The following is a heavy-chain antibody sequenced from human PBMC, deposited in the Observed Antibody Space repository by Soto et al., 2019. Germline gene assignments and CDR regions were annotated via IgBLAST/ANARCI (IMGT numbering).Heavy chain of an antibody. J-gene: IGHJ5*02. CDR2: ISSSSSYT. V-gene: IGHV3-11*06. CDR1: GFTFSDYY. Sequence: GGSLRLSCAASGFTFSDYYTSWIRQAPGKGLEWVSYISSSSSYTNYADSVKGRFTISRDNAKNSLYLQMNSLRAEDTAVYYCARRSNYYDSSGESWFAPWGQGTLVTVSS. CDR3: ARRSNYYDSSGESWFAP. D-gene: IGHD3-22*01.